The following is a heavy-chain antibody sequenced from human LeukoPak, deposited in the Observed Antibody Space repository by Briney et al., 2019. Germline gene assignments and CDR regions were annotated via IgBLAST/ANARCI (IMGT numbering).Heavy chain of an antibody. CDR3: ASAIVGATFYYYGMDV. CDR2: INSDGSST. Sequence: GGSLRLSCAASGFTFSSYWVHWVRQAPGKGLVWVSRINSDGSSTSYADSVKGRFTISRDNAKNTLYLQMNSLRAEDTAVYYCASAIVGATFYYYGMDVWGQGTTVTVSS. D-gene: IGHD1-26*01. J-gene: IGHJ6*02. CDR1: GFTFSSYW. V-gene: IGHV3-74*01.